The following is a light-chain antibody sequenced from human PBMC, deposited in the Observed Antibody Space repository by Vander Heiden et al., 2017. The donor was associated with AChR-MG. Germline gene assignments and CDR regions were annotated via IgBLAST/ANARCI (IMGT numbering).Light chain of an antibody. V-gene: IGLV3-21*02. CDR3: QVWDTSGDHPEVL. Sequence: SYVLTQPPSVSVAAGQTARTPCGGNNIGRQSVHLYQQQPRHAPALVVHDESDRPSGIPVRLSGSNSWNTATLTISRVEAEDEADYFCQVWDTSGDHPEVLFGGGTKLTVL. CDR1: NIGRQS. CDR2: DES. J-gene: IGLJ2*01.